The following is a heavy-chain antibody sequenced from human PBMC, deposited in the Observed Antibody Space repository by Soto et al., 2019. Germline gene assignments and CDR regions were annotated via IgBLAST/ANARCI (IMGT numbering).Heavy chain of an antibody. V-gene: IGHV3-33*01. CDR1: GFTFSSYG. CDR3: ASGIAVADTYYYYGMDV. D-gene: IGHD6-19*01. J-gene: IGHJ6*02. Sequence: GGSLRLSCAASGFTFSSYGMHWVRQAPGKGLEWVAVIWYDGSNKYYADSVKGRFTISRDNSKNTLYLQMNSLRAEDTAVYYCASGIAVADTYYYYGMDVWGQGTTVTVSS. CDR2: IWYDGSNK.